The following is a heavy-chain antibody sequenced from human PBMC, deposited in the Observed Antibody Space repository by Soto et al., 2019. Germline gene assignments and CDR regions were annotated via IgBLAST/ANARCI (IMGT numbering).Heavy chain of an antibody. Sequence: QVQLVQSGAEVKKPGASVKVSCKASGYTFTRYAMHWVRQAPGQRLEWMGWINAGNGNTKYSQKFQDRVTITRDTSASTAYMELSSLRSEVTAVYYCARSSIVATIYWYFDLWGRGTLVTVSS. J-gene: IGHJ2*01. CDR1: GYTFTRYA. V-gene: IGHV1-3*01. CDR2: INAGNGNT. D-gene: IGHD5-12*01. CDR3: ARSSIVATIYWYFDL.